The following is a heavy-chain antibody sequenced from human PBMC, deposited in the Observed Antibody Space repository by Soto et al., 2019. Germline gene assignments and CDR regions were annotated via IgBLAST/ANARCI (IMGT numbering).Heavy chain of an antibody. V-gene: IGHV4-59*01. CDR3: ARGGHYYDSSGYYRLALDY. CDR2: IYYSGST. CDR1: GGSISSYY. D-gene: IGHD3-22*01. J-gene: IGHJ4*02. Sequence: SETLSLTCTVSGGSISSYYWSWIRQPPGKGLEWIGYIYYSGSTNYNPSLKSRVTISVDTSKNQFSLKLSSVTAADTAVYYCARGGHYYDSSGYYRLALDYWGQGTLVTVSS.